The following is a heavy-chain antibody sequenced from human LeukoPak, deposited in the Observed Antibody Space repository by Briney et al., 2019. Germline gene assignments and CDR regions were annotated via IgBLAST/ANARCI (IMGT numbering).Heavy chain of an antibody. V-gene: IGHV1-46*01. J-gene: IGHJ4*02. CDR3: ARDPRGGTTRGLDY. CDR1: GYTFTRYY. Sequence: GASVKVSCKASGYTFTRYYMHWVRQAPGQGLEWMGIIDPSGGSTSYAQKLQGRVTMTTDTSTSTAYMELRSLRSDDTAVYYCARDPRGGTTRGLDYWGQGTLVTVSS. CDR2: IDPSGGST. D-gene: IGHD1-1*01.